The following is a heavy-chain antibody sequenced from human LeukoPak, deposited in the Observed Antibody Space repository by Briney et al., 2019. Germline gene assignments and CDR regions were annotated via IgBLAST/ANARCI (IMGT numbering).Heavy chain of an antibody. Sequence: PGGSLRLSCAASGFSFSSYSMNWVRQAPGKGLEWVSYISSSSSTIYYADSVKGRFTISRDNAKNSLYLQMNSLRAEDTAVYYCARDRWELLAFDIWGQGTMVTVSS. CDR2: ISSSSSTI. CDR3: ARDRWELLAFDI. CDR1: GFSFSSYS. J-gene: IGHJ3*02. D-gene: IGHD1-26*01. V-gene: IGHV3-48*01.